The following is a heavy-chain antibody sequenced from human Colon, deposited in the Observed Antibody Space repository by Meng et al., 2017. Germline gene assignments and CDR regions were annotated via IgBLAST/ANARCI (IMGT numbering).Heavy chain of an antibody. CDR3: ARDWGDVRGGFDF. CDR1: GDSVSSNSAA. CDR2: TYYRSKYYN. J-gene: IGHJ4*02. D-gene: IGHD3-10*02. V-gene: IGHV6-1*01. Sequence: QVQLQTYGPGLVKPSPTLSPTLAISGDSVSSNSAAWNWIRQSPSRGLEWLGRTYYRSKYYNDYALSVKSRITINPDTSKNQFSLQLNSVTPEDTAIYYCARDWGDVRGGFDFWGQGTLVTVSS.